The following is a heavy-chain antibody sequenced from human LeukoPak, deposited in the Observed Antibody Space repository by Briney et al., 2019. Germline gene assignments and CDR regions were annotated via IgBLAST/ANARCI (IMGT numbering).Heavy chain of an antibody. D-gene: IGHD3-10*01. CDR3: ARSRITMVRGVIGKQYYFDY. V-gene: IGHV1-8*01. Sequence: ASVKVSCKASGYTFTSYDINWVRQATGQGLEWMGWMNPNSGNTGYAQKFQGRVTMTRNTSISTAYMEPSSLRAEDTAVYYCARSRITMVRGVIGKQYYFDYWGQGTLVTVSS. CDR2: MNPNSGNT. CDR1: GYTFTSYD. J-gene: IGHJ4*02.